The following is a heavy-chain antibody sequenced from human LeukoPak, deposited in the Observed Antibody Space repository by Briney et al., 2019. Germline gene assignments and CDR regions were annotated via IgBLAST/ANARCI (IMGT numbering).Heavy chain of an antibody. CDR2: IYYSGST. V-gene: IGHV4-59*08. Sequence: PSETLSLTCTVSGGSISSYYWSWIQHPPGKGLEWIGYIYYSGSTNYNPSLKSRVTISVDTSKNQFSLKLSSVTAADTAVYYCARSWGSYYNWAFDYWGQGTLVTVSS. J-gene: IGHJ4*02. CDR3: ARSWGSYYNWAFDY. D-gene: IGHD3-10*01. CDR1: GGSISSYY.